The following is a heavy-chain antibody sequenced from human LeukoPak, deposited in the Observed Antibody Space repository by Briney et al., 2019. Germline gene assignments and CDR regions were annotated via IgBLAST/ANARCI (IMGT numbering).Heavy chain of an antibody. D-gene: IGHD3-22*01. Sequence: GGSLRLSCAASGFTFSSYWMHWVRQAPGKGLVWVSRIKTDGSSTNYADSVKGRFTISRDSAKNTLYLQMNSLRAEDTAVYYCAKSNVDSSGYYEPHYFDYWGQGTLVTVSS. CDR3: AKSNVDSSGYYEPHYFDY. J-gene: IGHJ4*02. CDR1: GFTFSSYW. CDR2: IKTDGSST. V-gene: IGHV3-74*01.